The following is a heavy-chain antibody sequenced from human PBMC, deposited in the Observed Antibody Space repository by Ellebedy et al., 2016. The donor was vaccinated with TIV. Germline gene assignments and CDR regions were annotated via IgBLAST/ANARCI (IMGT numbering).Heavy chain of an antibody. CDR3: ARARSSGWLHTPDY. CDR1: RYTFTSYF. V-gene: IGHV1-46*04. J-gene: IGHJ4*02. D-gene: IGHD6-19*01. Sequence: AASVKVSCKASRYTFTSYFMQWVRQAPGQGLEWMGIINPSVGSTTYAQKLQGRVTMTRDTSTSTVYMELSILRSEDTAVYYCARARSSGWLHTPDYWGKGTLVTVSS. CDR2: INPSVGST.